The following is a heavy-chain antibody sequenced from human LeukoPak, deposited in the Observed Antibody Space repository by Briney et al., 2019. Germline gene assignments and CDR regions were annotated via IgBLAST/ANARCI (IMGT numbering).Heavy chain of an antibody. CDR1: RGSVSSYP. Sequence: PSETLSVTRTVSRGSVSSYPWNWIRQPAGKGLEYIGRIHGSGSTNYNPSLMGRVTMSVDSSKNQISLRLTSVTAADTAVYFCAREAGWNFNAFDIWGQGTMVTV. CDR2: IHGSGST. J-gene: IGHJ3*02. CDR3: AREAGWNFNAFDI. D-gene: IGHD6-19*01. V-gene: IGHV4-4*07.